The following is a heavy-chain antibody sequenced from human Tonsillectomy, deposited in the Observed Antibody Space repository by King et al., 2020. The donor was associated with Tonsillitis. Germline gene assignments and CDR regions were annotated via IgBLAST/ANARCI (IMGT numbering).Heavy chain of an antibody. J-gene: IGHJ6*02. V-gene: IGHV3-20*01. Sequence: VQLVESGGGVVRPGGSLRLSCAASGFTFDDYGMSWVRQAPGKGLEWVSGINWNGGSTGYADSVKGRFTISRDNAKNSLYLQMNSLRAEDTALYHCARELVYNWNYSPPVLLHPGMDVWGQGTTVTVSS. CDR2: INWNGGST. D-gene: IGHD1-7*01. CDR3: ARELVYNWNYSPPVLLHPGMDV. CDR1: GFTFDDYG.